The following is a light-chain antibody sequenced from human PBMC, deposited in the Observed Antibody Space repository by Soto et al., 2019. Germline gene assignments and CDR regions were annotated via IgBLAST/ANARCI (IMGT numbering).Light chain of an antibody. J-gene: IGLJ1*01. Sequence: QAVLAQPGSVSASPGQSITFSCSGTSRDVVSYDNLVSWYEQHPGKAPKAMIYEVNKRPSGVSKRFSGSKSGNTASLKISGLQAEDEADYYCCSYTHGNTFFGSGTKVTVL. V-gene: IGLV2-23*02. CDR2: EVN. CDR1: SRDVVSYDNL. CDR3: CSYTHGNTF.